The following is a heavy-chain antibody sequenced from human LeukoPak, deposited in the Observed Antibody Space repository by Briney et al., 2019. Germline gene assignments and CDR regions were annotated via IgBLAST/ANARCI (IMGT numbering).Heavy chain of an antibody. CDR3: AREGGSGID. CDR1: GGSISSYY. J-gene: IGHJ4*02. V-gene: IGHV4-59*08. Sequence: SETLSLTCTVSGGSISSYYWSWIRQPPGKGLEWIGYIYYSGSTNYNPSLKSRVTISVDTSKDQFSLKLSSVTAADTAVYYCAREGGSGIDWGQGTLVTVSS. CDR2: IYYSGST. D-gene: IGHD3-10*01.